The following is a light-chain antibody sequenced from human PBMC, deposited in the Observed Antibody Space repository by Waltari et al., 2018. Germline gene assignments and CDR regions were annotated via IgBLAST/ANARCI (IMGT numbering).Light chain of an antibody. CDR2: KVS. V-gene: IGKV2-30*01. Sequence: DVVMIQSPLSLPVTLGQPASISCRSSQGLVYRDGNTYLAWFQQRPGQSPRRLLYKVSNRDSGVPDRFSGSGSGSDFTLKISRVEADDVGIYYCMQGSHWPPAAFGQGTKVEIK. J-gene: IGKJ1*01. CDR1: QGLVYRDGNTY. CDR3: MQGSHWPPAA.